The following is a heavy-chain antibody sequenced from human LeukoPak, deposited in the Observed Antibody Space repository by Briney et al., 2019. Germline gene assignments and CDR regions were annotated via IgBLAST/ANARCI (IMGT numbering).Heavy chain of an antibody. D-gene: IGHD3-10*01. Sequence: ASVKVSCKASGGTFSSYAISWVRQAPGQGLEWMGGIIPIFGTANYAQKFQGRVTITADESTSTAYMELSSLRSEDTAVYYCARGKALLWFGEPHYFDYWGQGTLVTVSS. CDR2: IIPIFGTA. CDR1: GGTFSSYA. J-gene: IGHJ4*02. V-gene: IGHV1-69*13. CDR3: ARGKALLWFGEPHYFDY.